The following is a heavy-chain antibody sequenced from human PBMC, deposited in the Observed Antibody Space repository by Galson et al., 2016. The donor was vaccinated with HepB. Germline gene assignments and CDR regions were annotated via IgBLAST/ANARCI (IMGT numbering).Heavy chain of an antibody. J-gene: IGHJ6*02. CDR3: ARAGGFLGWLPTPYYYGVDV. CDR1: GFTFSTYT. V-gene: IGHV3-48*04. Sequence: SLRLSCAASGFTFSTYTMNWVRQAPGKGLEWVSYISSSSGTIYYVDSVTGRSTISRDNAKKSLYLQMNSLRVGDTAVYYCARAGGFLGWLPTPYYYGVDVWGQGTTVTVSS. D-gene: IGHD3-3*01. CDR2: ISSSSGTI.